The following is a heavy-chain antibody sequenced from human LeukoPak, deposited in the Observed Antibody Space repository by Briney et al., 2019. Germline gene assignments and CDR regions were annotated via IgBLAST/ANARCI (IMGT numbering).Heavy chain of an antibody. D-gene: IGHD6-19*01. CDR2: ISYDGSNK. CDR3: ARDNSEGQWLVGNWFNP. J-gene: IGHJ5*02. Sequence: GGSLRLSCAASGFTFSSYGMHWVRQAPGKGLEWVAVISYDGSNKYYADSVKGRFTISRDNSKNTLYLQMNSLRAEDTAVYYCARDNSEGQWLVGNWFNPWGQGTLVTVSS. CDR1: GFTFSSYG. V-gene: IGHV3-30*03.